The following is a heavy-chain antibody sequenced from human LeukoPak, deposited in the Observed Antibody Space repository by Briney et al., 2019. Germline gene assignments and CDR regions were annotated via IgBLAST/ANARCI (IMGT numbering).Heavy chain of an antibody. CDR3: ARDPTGIAAAHFDY. CDR1: GGSFSGYY. D-gene: IGHD6-13*01. CDR2: INHSGST. J-gene: IGHJ4*02. Sequence: SETLSLTCAVYGGSFSGYYWSWIRQPPGKGLEWIGEINHSGSTNYNPSLKSRVTISVGTSKNQFSLKLSSVTAADTAVYYCARDPTGIAAAHFDYWGQGTLVTVSS. V-gene: IGHV4-34*01.